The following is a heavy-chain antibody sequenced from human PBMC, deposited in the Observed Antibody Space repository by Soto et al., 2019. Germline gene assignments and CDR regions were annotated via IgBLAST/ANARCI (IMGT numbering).Heavy chain of an antibody. CDR1: GGSISSGGYY. CDR2: IYYSGST. J-gene: IGHJ4*02. CDR3: ARSPYCSGGSCSGMIVFDY. D-gene: IGHD2-15*01. V-gene: IGHV4-31*03. Sequence: QVQLQESGPGLVKPSQTLSLTCTVSGGSISSGGYYWSWIRQHPGKGLEWIGYIYYSGSTYYNPSLKGRVTISVDTSKNQFSLKLSSVTAADTAVYYCARSPYCSGGSCSGMIVFDYWGQGTLVTVSS.